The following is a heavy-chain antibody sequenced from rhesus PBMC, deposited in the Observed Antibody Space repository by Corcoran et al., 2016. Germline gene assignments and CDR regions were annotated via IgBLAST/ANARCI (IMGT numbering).Heavy chain of an antibody. J-gene: IGHJ5-2*02. D-gene: IGHD3-16*01. CDR2: SKCNGCNT. CDR1: GASISSYW. V-gene: IGHV4-80*01. CDR3: ARDYTYYDSGNSLDV. Sequence: QVQLQESGPGLVKPSETLSLTCAVSGASISSYWWSWISQRPGKDREWSRESKCNGCNTQHNPNRKSRGTISKDASKNQVSLQLSAVTAADTAVYYCARDYTYYDSGNSLDVWGRGVLVTVSS.